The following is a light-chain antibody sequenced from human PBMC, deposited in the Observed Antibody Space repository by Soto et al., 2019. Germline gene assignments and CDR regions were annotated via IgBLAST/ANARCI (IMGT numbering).Light chain of an antibody. CDR1: QSVSSN. CDR3: QQYNNWPPWT. V-gene: IGKV3-15*01. CDR2: GAS. Sequence: EIVMTQSPATLSVSPGERATLSCRASQSVSSNLAWYQQKPGQAPRLLIYGASTRATGIPARFSGSGSGTEFTLTISSLQSEDFAVYYGQQYNNWPPWTFGQGTKVHI. J-gene: IGKJ1*01.